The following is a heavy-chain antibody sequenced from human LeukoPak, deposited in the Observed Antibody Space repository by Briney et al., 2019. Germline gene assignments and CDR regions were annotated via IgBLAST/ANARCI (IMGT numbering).Heavy chain of an antibody. CDR3: ARGELPVVYNWFDP. CDR1: GYNFSTYW. J-gene: IGHJ5*02. CDR2: IYPGDSDT. D-gene: IGHD1-26*01. V-gene: IGHV5-51*01. Sequence: GESLKISCKGSGYNFSTYWIGWVRQMPGKGLEWMGIIYPGDSDTRYSPSFQGQVTISADKSISTAYLQWSSLKASDTAMYYCARGELPVVYNWFDPWGQGTLVTVSS.